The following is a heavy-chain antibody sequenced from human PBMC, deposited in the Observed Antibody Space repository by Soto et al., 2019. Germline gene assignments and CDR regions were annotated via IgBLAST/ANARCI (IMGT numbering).Heavy chain of an antibody. J-gene: IGHJ6*02. Sequence: PSQTLSLTCVISGDSVSSNSAAWNWIRQSPSRGLEWLGRTYYRSKWYNDYAVSVKSRITINPDTSKNQFSLQLNSVTPEDTAVYYCARDRAAADIPYYYGMDVWGQGTTVTVSS. V-gene: IGHV6-1*01. CDR3: ARDRAAADIPYYYGMDV. CDR2: TYYRSKWYN. D-gene: IGHD6-13*01. CDR1: GDSVSSNSAA.